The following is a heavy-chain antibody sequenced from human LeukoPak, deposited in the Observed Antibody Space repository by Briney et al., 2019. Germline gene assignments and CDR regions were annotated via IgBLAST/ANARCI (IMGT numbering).Heavy chain of an antibody. V-gene: IGHV3-74*01. Sequence: GGSLRLSCAASGFTFSSYWMHWVCQAPGKGLVWVSRINSDGSSTTYADSVKGRFTISRDNAKNTLYLQMNSLRAEDTAVYYCATSTYCSGGGCYSRTFQYWGQGTLVTVSS. CDR3: ATSTYCSGGGCYSRTFQY. J-gene: IGHJ4*02. CDR1: GFTFSSYW. D-gene: IGHD2-15*01. CDR2: INSDGSST.